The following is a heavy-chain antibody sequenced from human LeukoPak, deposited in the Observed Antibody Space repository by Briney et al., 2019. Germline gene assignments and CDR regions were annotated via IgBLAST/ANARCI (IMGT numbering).Heavy chain of an antibody. CDR3: ARGFRLGYCSGGSCYLRRFDP. V-gene: IGHV1-2*02. D-gene: IGHD2-15*01. Sequence: ASVKVSCKASGYTFTGYYMHWVRQAPGQGPEWMGWINPNSGGTNYAQKFQGRVTMTRDTSISTAYMELSRLRSDDTAVYYCARGFRLGYCSGGSCYLRRFDPWGQGTLVTVSS. J-gene: IGHJ5*02. CDR2: INPNSGGT. CDR1: GYTFTGYY.